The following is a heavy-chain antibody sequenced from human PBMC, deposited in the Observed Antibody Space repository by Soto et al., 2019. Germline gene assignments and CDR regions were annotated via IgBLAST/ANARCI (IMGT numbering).Heavy chain of an antibody. CDR1: GGSVSSGDYY. Sequence: SETLSLTCTVSGGSVSSGDYYWSWIRQPPGKGLEWIGYIYYSGSTYYNPSLKSRVTISVDTSKNQFSLKLSSVTAADTAVYYCARDNPDAFDIWGQGTMVTVSS. V-gene: IGHV4-30-4*01. CDR3: ARDNPDAFDI. J-gene: IGHJ3*02. CDR2: IYYSGST.